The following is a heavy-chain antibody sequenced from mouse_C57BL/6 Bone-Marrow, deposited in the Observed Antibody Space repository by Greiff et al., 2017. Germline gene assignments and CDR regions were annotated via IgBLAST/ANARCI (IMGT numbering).Heavy chain of an antibody. CDR3: ARDGDDAFDY. CDR1: GYTFTSYW. V-gene: IGHV1-69*01. D-gene: IGHD2-2*01. CDR2: IDPSDSYT. Sequence: QVQLKQPGAELVMPGASVKLSCKASGYTFTSYWMHWVKQRPGQGLEWIGEIDPSDSYTNYNQKFKGKSTLTVDKSSSTAYMQLSSLTSEDSAVYYCARDGDDAFDYWGQGTTLTVSS. J-gene: IGHJ2*01.